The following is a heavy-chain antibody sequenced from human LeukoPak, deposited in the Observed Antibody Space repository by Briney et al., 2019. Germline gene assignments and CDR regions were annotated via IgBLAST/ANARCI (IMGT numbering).Heavy chain of an antibody. Sequence: GGSLRLSCVASGFTFSPYTVNWVPQAPGKGLEWVSVITSSSSSTYYTDSVKGRFSISRDNAKNLLDLQMNSLRVEDTAVYYCARGGGAFDIWGQGTMVTVSS. J-gene: IGHJ3*02. CDR3: ARGGGAFDI. D-gene: IGHD3-16*01. CDR2: ITSSSSST. CDR1: GFTFSPYT. V-gene: IGHV3-21*01.